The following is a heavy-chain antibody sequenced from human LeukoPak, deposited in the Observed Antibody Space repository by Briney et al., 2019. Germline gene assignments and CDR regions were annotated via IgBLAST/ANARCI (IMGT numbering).Heavy chain of an antibody. CDR3: ARDRLGSAYDNPFDY. D-gene: IGHD3-22*01. CDR2: IYSGGST. V-gene: IGHV3-66*02. CDR1: GFTVSSNY. J-gene: IGHJ4*02. Sequence: PGGSLRLSCAASGFTVSSNYMSWVRQAPGKGLEWVSVIYSGGSTYCADSVKGRFTISRDNSKNTLYLQMNSLRAEDTAVYYCARDRLGSAYDNPFDYWGQGTLVTVSS.